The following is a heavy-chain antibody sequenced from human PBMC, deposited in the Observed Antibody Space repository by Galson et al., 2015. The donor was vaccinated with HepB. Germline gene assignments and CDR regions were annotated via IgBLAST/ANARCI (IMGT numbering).Heavy chain of an antibody. D-gene: IGHD3-10*01. Sequence: LRHSCAASGFTFSDYYMSWIRQAPGKGLEWVSYISSSSSYTNYADSVKGRFTISRDNAKNSLYLQMNSLRADDTAVYYCARRGMVRGVMHAFDIWGQGTMVTVSS. CDR2: ISSSSSYT. V-gene: IGHV3-11*06. J-gene: IGHJ3*02. CDR1: GFTFSDYY. CDR3: ARRGMVRGVMHAFDI.